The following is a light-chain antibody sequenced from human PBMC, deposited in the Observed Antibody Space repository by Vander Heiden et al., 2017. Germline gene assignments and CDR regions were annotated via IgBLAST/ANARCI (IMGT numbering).Light chain of an antibody. Sequence: DIQMTQSPSSLSASVGDRITISCQASQGIANSLYWFQQKPGKAPKLLIYDASYLEPGVPSKFSGTGSGTHFTFTISSLQPEDIATYYCQQYGALPFTSGPGTKVEIK. J-gene: IGKJ3*01. V-gene: IGKV1-33*01. CDR3: QQYGALPFT. CDR1: QGIANS. CDR2: DAS.